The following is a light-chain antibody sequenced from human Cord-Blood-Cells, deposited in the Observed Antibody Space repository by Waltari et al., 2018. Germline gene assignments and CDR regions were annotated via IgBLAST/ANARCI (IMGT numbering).Light chain of an antibody. CDR3: QQYGSSPRYT. CDR1: QSVSSSY. Sequence: EIVLTQSPGTLSLSTGERATLSCRSSQSVSSSYLAWYQQKPGQAPRLLFYGASSRATGIPDRISGSGSGTDFTLTISRLEPEDFAVYYCQQYGSSPRYTFGQGTKLEIK. J-gene: IGKJ2*01. V-gene: IGKV3-20*01. CDR2: GAS.